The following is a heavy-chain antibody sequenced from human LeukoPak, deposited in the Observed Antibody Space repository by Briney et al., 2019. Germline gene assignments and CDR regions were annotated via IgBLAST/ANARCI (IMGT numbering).Heavy chain of an antibody. CDR2: ISGSGGST. J-gene: IGHJ6*02. Sequence: GGSLRLSCAASGFTFSSYAMSWFRQAPGKGLEWVSAISGSGGSTYYADSVKGRFTISRDNSKNTLYLQMNSLRAEDTAVYYCAKCTSYYYYGMDVWGQGTTVTVSS. CDR1: GFTFSSYA. V-gene: IGHV3-23*01. CDR3: AKCTSYYYYGMDV.